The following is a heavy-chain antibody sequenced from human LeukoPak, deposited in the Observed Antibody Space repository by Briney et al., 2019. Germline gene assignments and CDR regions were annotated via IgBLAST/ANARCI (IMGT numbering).Heavy chain of an antibody. J-gene: IGHJ6*02. D-gene: IGHD3-10*01. V-gene: IGHV3-21*05. Sequence: GGSLRLSCAASGFTFSSYSMNWVRQAPGKGLEWVSYISSSSSYIYYADSVKGRFTISRDNAKNSLYLQMNSLRAEDTAVYYCARGNLGVPHTIPGTIWFGELSPPPIYYYGMDVWGQGTTVTVS. CDR3: ARGNLGVPHTIPGTIWFGELSPPPIYYYGMDV. CDR2: ISSSSSYI. CDR1: GFTFSSYS.